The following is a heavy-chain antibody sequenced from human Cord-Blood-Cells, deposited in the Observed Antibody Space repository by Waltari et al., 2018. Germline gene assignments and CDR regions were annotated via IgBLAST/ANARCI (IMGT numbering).Heavy chain of an antibody. CDR1: GFNFSSSA. V-gene: IGHV3-30-3*01. J-gene: IGHJ3*02. CDR2: ISYDGSNK. Sequence: QVQLVESGGGVVQPGRSLGPSCAASGFNFSSSAMPWVRQAPGKGLVWVAVISYDGSNKYYADSVNGRFTISRDNSKNTRYLQMNSLRAEDTAVYYCARDAFDIWGQGTMVTVSS. CDR3: ARDAFDI.